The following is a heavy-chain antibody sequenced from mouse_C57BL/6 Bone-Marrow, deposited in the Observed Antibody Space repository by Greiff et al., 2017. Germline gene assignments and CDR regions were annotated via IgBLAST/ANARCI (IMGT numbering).Heavy chain of an antibody. CDR1: GYTFTSYW. J-gene: IGHJ2*01. CDR2: IYPTSGRT. CDR3: ARAGPLGRVFDY. V-gene: IGHV1-55*01. D-gene: IGHD4-1*01. Sequence: VQLQQPGAELVKPGASVKMSCKASGYTFTSYWITWVKQRPGQGLEWIGDIYPTSGRTKYNEKFKGKAILTVDTSSNTAYMQLSSLTSEDSAVFYCARAGPLGRVFDYWGQGTTLTVSS.